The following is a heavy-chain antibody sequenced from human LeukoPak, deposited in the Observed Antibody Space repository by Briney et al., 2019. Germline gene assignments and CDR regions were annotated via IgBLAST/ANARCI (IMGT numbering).Heavy chain of an antibody. CDR2: IYPGDSDT. D-gene: IGHD6-19*01. CDR3: ARRAGTGYFDY. V-gene: IGHV5-51*01. Sequence: GESLKISCKGSGYTFTNYWIGWLRQMPGKGLEWMGFIYPGDSDTRYSPSFQGQVTISADKSTSTAYLQWSSLKASDTAMYYCARRAGTGYFDYWGQGTLVTVSS. CDR1: GYTFTNYW. J-gene: IGHJ4*02.